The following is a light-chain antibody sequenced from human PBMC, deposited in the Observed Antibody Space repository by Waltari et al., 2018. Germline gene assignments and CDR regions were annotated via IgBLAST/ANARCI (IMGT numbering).Light chain of an antibody. CDR3: QQASDAPPT. V-gene: IGKV1-6*01. CDR2: KSS. Sequence: AIQMTQSPSSLSASVGDRVTITCQASQGISNHLAWYQQKPGRVPKLLIYKSSTLQRGVPSRFSGSGSGTDFTLTISSLQPEDFATYYCQQASDAPPTFGQGTKVEIK. J-gene: IGKJ1*01. CDR1: QGISNH.